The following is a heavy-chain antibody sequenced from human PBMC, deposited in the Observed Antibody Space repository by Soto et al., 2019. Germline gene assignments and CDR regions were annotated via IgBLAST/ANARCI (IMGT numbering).Heavy chain of an antibody. CDR3: AHRLSGYNWNGGYFDY. CDR2: IYWDDDK. Sequence: QITLKESAPTRVKPTQTLTLTCTFSGFSLTSRPMGVGWIRQPPGKALEWLAFIYWDDDKRYSPSLRSRLTITKDTSRNQSVLTMTNMDPVDTATYYCAHRLSGYNWNGGYFDYWGQGALVTVSS. V-gene: IGHV2-5*02. J-gene: IGHJ4*02. CDR1: GFSLTSRPMG. D-gene: IGHD1-1*01.